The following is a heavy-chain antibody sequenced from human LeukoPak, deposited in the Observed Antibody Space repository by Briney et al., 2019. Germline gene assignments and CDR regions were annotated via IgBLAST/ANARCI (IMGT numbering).Heavy chain of an antibody. Sequence: ASVKVSFTASGYTFIDYFIHWMRQTPGQGLEWLGWINPNSGVTRYAQKFQDRVTMTRDTAAYMELSSLKSDDTAVYYCVRAVSGTLGGAFDIWGQGTAVTVSS. CDR1: GYTFIDYF. CDR3: VRAVSGTLGGAFDI. D-gene: IGHD1-7*01. V-gene: IGHV1-2*02. J-gene: IGHJ3*02. CDR2: INPNSGVT.